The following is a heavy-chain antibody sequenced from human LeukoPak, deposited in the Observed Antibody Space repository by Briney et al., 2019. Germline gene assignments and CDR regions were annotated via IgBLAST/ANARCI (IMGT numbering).Heavy chain of an antibody. CDR1: GFTFGDYS. D-gene: IGHD2-15*01. Sequence: GGSLRLSCTASGFTFGDYSMTWFRQAPGKGLEWVSFIRNKASGGTTEYAASVRGRFTTSRDDSKSIAYLQMNSLKTEDTALYYCTRDRIMTDFWGQGTLVTVSS. CDR2: IRNKASGGTT. J-gene: IGHJ4*02. CDR3: TRDRIMTDF. V-gene: IGHV3-49*03.